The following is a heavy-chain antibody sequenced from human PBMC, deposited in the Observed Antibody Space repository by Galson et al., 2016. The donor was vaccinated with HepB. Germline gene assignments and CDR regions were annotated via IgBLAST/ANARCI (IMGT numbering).Heavy chain of an antibody. CDR1: AFTFSNYW. CDR2: INSDGSSA. D-gene: IGHD1-26*01. CDR3: ARDALGTWDLTT. Sequence: SLRLSCAASAFTFSNYWMYWVRQAPGKGLVWVSRINSDGSSASYAESVKGRFTISRDNARDSVFLQMTSLRVEDTARYYCARDALGTWDLTTWGQGTLVSVSS. J-gene: IGHJ1*01. V-gene: IGHV3-74*01.